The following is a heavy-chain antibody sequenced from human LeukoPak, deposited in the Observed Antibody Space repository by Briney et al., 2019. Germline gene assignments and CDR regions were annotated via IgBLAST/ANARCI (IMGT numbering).Heavy chain of an antibody. V-gene: IGHV3-30*18. Sequence: PGGSLRLSCAASGFTFSSYGMHWVRQAPGKGLEWVAVISYDGSNKYYVDSVKGRFTTSRDNSKNTLYLQMNSLRAEDTAVYYCAKGHYYDSSGLCDYWGQGTLVTVSS. D-gene: IGHD3-22*01. CDR3: AKGHYYDSSGLCDY. J-gene: IGHJ4*02. CDR2: ISYDGSNK. CDR1: GFTFSSYG.